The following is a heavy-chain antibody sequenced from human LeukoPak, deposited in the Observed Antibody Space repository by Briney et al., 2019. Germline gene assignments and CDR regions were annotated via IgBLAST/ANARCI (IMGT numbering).Heavy chain of an antibody. Sequence: GGSLGLSCAASGFTFDDYAMHWVRQAPGKGLEWVSLISGDGGSTYYADSVKGRFTISRDNSKNSLYLQMNSLRTEDTALYYCAKAGYPYYYYGMDVWGQGTTVTVSS. CDR2: ISGDGGST. V-gene: IGHV3-43*02. D-gene: IGHD3-9*01. J-gene: IGHJ6*02. CDR3: AKAGYPYYYYGMDV. CDR1: GFTFDDYA.